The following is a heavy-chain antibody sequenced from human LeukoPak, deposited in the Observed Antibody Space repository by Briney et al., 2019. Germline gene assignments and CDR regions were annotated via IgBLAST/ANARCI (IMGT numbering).Heavy chain of an antibody. CDR3: ARDKELWPNHYYFDL. D-gene: IGHD5-18*01. Sequence: GASVKVSCKASGYTFTDYYMHWVRQAPGQGLEWMGIINPSGGSTTYAQKFQGRVTMTSDTSTSTVYMELSSLRSEDTAVYYCARDKELWPNHYYFDLWGQGTLVTVSS. J-gene: IGHJ4*02. CDR2: INPSGGST. CDR1: GYTFTDYY. V-gene: IGHV1-46*01.